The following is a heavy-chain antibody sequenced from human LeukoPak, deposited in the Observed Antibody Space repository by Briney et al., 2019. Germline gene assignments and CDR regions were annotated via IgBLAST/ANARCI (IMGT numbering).Heavy chain of an antibody. Sequence: SETLSLTCSASGDSITNINYYWGWIRQPPGKGLEWIATVYYTATTYSNPSLKSRVTISVDSSKNEVSLKVTSVTAADTAVYYCARDPVAGTGTDTWGQGTLVTVSS. CDR1: GDSITNINYY. CDR3: ARDPVAGTGTDT. D-gene: IGHD6-13*01. V-gene: IGHV4-39*07. J-gene: IGHJ5*02. CDR2: VYYTATT.